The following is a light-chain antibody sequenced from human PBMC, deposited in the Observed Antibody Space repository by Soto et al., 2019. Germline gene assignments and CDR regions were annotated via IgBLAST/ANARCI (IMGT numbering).Light chain of an antibody. CDR3: AAWEDSLNPSFV. J-gene: IGLJ1*01. CDR1: RANIGSNT. V-gene: IGLV1-44*01. Sequence: QSLLTQPPSVSGTPGQKVTISCSGSRANIGSNTVNWYQHLPGTVPKLLIYSNNQRPSGVPDRFSGSKSGTSASLAISGLQSEDEADYYCAAWEDSLNPSFVFGTGTKLTVL. CDR2: SNN.